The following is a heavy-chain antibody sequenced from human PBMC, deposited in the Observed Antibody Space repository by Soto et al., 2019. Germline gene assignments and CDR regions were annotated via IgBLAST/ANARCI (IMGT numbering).Heavy chain of an antibody. CDR1: GFTIRSYA. CDR3: AKDKAGTTSFDY. CDR2: ISDRGDTT. Sequence: XGSLRLSCAVSGFTIRSYAMSWVRQAPGKGLEWVSAISDRGDTTHYADSVKGRFPISRDTAKNTLELQMNTLRVEDTAVYYCAKDKAGTTSFDYWGRGTLVTVSS. J-gene: IGHJ4*02. D-gene: IGHD1-1*01. V-gene: IGHV3-23*01.